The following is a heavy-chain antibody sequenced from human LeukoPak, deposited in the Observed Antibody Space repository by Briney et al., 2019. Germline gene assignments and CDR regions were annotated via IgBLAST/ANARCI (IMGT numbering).Heavy chain of an antibody. Sequence: PGGSLRLSCAASGFTFSSFGMHWFRQAPGKGLEWVAFIRYDGSKKYYGDSVKGRFTISRDNSKNTLYLQMNSLRPEDTAVYYCVKWAALFGSIGGHFDYWGQGTLVTVSS. CDR2: IRYDGSKK. CDR1: GFTFSSFG. J-gene: IGHJ4*02. D-gene: IGHD3-3*01. V-gene: IGHV3-30*02. CDR3: VKWAALFGSIGGHFDY.